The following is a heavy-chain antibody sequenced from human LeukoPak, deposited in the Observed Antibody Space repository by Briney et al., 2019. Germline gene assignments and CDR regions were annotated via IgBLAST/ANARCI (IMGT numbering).Heavy chain of an antibody. J-gene: IGHJ4*02. Sequence: GASVKVSCKASGGTFSSYAISWVRQATGQGLEWMGGIIPIFGTANYAQKFQGRVTITADESTSTAYMELSSLRSEDTAVYYCARDRGYSGYDVIDYWGQGTLVTVSS. D-gene: IGHD5-12*01. CDR1: GGTFSSYA. V-gene: IGHV1-69*13. CDR2: IIPIFGTA. CDR3: ARDRGYSGYDVIDY.